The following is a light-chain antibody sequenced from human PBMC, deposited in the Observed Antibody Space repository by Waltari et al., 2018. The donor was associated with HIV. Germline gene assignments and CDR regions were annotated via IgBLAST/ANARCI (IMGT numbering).Light chain of an antibody. CDR1: QNIRSS. J-gene: IGKJ4*01. CDR2: AAS. Sequence: DIQMTQSPSSLSASVGDRVTIPCRASQNIRSSLSWYQQKPGKGPNLLIYAASSLQSGAPSRFSGRGSGTNFTLTISSLQPEDFATYYWQQTYSTHTTFGGGSKVEIK. V-gene: IGKV1-39*01. CDR3: QQTYSTHTT.